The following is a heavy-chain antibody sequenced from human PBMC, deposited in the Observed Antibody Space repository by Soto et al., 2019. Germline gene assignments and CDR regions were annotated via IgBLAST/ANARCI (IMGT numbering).Heavy chain of an antibody. CDR1: GFTFSSYG. CDR3: AKGRHIAAAGPFDY. Sequence: HPGGSLRLSCAASGFTFSSYGMHWVRQAPGKGLEWVAVISYDGSNKYYADSVKGRFTISRDNSKNTLYLQMNSLRAEDTAVYYCAKGRHIAAAGPFDYWGQGTLVTVSS. CDR2: ISYDGSNK. D-gene: IGHD6-13*01. V-gene: IGHV3-30*18. J-gene: IGHJ4*02.